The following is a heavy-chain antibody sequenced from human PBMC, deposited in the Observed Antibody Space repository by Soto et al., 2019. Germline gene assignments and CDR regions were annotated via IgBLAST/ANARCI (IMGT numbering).Heavy chain of an antibody. D-gene: IGHD1-26*01. CDR1: GYTFTSYA. J-gene: IGHJ3*02. V-gene: IGHV1-3*01. CDR2: INAGNGNT. CDR3: ARAGELAAFDI. Sequence: ASVEVSCKASGYTFTSYAMHWVRQAPGQRLEWMGWINAGNGNTKYSQKFQGRVTITRDTSASTAYMELSSLRSEDTAVYYCARAGELAAFDIWGQGTMVTVSS.